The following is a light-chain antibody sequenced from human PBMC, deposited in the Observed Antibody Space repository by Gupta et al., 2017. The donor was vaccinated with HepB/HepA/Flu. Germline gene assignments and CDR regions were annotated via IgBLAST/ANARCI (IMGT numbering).Light chain of an antibody. J-gene: IGKJ2*01. CDR2: GAS. Sequence: EIVLTQSPGTLSLSPGERATLSCRVSQSLRNNYLAWYQLKVGQAPRLLISGASSRATGIPDRFSGSGSGADFTLTISRLEPEDFGVYYCQQYGTSYTFGQGTKLEIK. CDR1: QSLRNNY. V-gene: IGKV3-20*01. CDR3: QQYGTSYT.